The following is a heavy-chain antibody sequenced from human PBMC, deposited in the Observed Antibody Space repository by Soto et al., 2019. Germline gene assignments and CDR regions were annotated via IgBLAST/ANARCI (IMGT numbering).Heavy chain of an antibody. J-gene: IGHJ4*02. V-gene: IGHV1-18*01. Sequence: QVQLVQSGAEVKEPGASVKISCKASGYTFTSYGISWVRQAPGQGLEWMSWISAYNGDTNYAQKVQGRVTMTTDTSTITAFMKLRSLRFDDTAVYYCVRDPDGHIDFDYWGQGTLVTVSS. CDR1: GYTFTSYG. CDR2: ISAYNGDT. CDR3: VRDPDGHIDFDY.